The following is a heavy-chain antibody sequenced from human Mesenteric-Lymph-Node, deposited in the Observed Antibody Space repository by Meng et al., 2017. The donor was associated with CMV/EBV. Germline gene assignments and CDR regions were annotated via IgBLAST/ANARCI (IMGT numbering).Heavy chain of an antibody. CDR2: IYPGNSET. CDR1: GYSFTSYS. D-gene: IGHD3-16*01. CDR3: AREGDRFDP. V-gene: IGHV5-51*01. J-gene: IGHJ5*02. Sequence: GESLKISCKGSGYSFTSYSIGWVRQMPGKGLEWMGIIYPGNSETRYSPSFQGQVTISADKAISTAYLHWSSLKASDIATYYCAREGDRFDPWGQGTLVTVSS.